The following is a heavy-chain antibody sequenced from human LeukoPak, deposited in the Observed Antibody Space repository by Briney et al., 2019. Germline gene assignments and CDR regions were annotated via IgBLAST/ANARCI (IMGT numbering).Heavy chain of an antibody. CDR1: GFTFGNSW. CDR3: VVVVEPPDSDGFDV. Sequence: GGSLRLSCAASGFTFGNSWVHWVRQAPGKGLVWDQLINADGSTATYADSVKGRFTISRDNARNTLSLQMNSLTIEDTAVYYCVVVVEPPDSDGFDVWGQGTMITVSS. V-gene: IGHV3-74*01. J-gene: IGHJ3*01. D-gene: IGHD1-14*01. CDR2: INADGSTA.